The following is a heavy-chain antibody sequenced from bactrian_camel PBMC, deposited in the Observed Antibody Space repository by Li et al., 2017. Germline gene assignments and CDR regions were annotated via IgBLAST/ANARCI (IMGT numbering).Heavy chain of an antibody. CDR2: INLSGPG. Sequence: DVQLVESGGGLVQPGGSLMLSCAASGFTFSNFAMNWVRQAPGKGLEWVSWINLSGPGYYVDSVKGRFTIPRDNAKNTVYLQMNSLKPEDTAVYYCAARENFGNWYSFRFWGQGTQVTVS. V-gene: IGHV3S35*01. CDR1: GFTFSNFA. D-gene: IGHD6*01. J-gene: IGHJ6*01. CDR3: AARENFGNWYSFRF.